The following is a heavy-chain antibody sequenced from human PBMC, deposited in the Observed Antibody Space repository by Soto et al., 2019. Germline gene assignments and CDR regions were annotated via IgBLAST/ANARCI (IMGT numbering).Heavy chain of an antibody. D-gene: IGHD6-13*01. J-gene: IGHJ5*02. V-gene: IGHV1-3*01. CDR3: VRRHVSATGIDWFDP. CDR1: GYTFTSYG. CDR2: INAANGDT. Sequence: ASVKVSCKASGYTFTSYGIHWVRQAPGQRLEWMGWINAANGDTKYSPRFQGRVTITRDTSASTAYMELSSLRSEGTAVYYCVRRHVSATGIDWFDPWGQGTLVTVSS.